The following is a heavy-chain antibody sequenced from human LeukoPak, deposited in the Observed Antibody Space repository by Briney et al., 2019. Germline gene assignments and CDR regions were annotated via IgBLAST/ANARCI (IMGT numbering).Heavy chain of an antibody. CDR1: GGSISSGGYS. D-gene: IGHD6-19*01. CDR3: ARVQYSSGWRFDY. Sequence: SETLSLTCAVSGGSISSGGYSWSWIRQPPGKGLEWIGYIYHSGSTYYNPSLKSRVTISVDRSKNQFSLKLSSVTAADTAVYYCARVQYSSGWRFDYWGQGTLVTVSS. CDR2: IYHSGST. V-gene: IGHV4-30-2*01. J-gene: IGHJ4*02.